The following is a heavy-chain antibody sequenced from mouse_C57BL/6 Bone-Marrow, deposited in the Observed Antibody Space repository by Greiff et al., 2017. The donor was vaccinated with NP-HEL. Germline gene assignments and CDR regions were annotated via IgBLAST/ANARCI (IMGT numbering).Heavy chain of an antibody. V-gene: IGHV1-81*01. CDR1: GYTFTSYG. D-gene: IGHD4-1*01. Sequence: VKLQESGAELARPGASVKLSCKASGYTFTSYGISWVKQRTGQGLEWIGEIYPRSGNTYYNEKFKGKATLTADKSSSTAYMELRSLTSEDSAVYFCARGETGTPYYFDYWGQGTTLTVSS. CDR2: IYPRSGNT. CDR3: ARGETGTPYYFDY. J-gene: IGHJ2*01.